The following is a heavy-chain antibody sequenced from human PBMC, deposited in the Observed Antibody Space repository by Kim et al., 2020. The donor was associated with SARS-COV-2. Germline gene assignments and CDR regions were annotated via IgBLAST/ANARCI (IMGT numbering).Heavy chain of an antibody. CDR3: AKYSSPYYGMDV. V-gene: IGHV3-30*02. D-gene: IGHD6-13*01. Sequence: YYADSVKGRFTISRDNSKNTLYLQMNSLRAEDTAVYYCAKYSSPYYGMDVWGQGTTVTVSS. J-gene: IGHJ6*02.